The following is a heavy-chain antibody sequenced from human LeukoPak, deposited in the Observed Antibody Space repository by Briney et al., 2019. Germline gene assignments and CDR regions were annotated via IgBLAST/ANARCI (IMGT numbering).Heavy chain of an antibody. CDR1: GGSFSGYY. V-gene: IGHV4-34*01. J-gene: IGHJ4*02. D-gene: IGHD5-24*01. CDR3: ARVARWLQFDYFDY. Sequence: SETLSLTCAVYGGSFSGYYWSWIRQPPGKGLEWIGEINHSGSTNYNPSLKSRVTTSVDTSKNQFSLKLSSVTAADTAVYYCARVARWLQFDYFDYWGQGTLVTVSS. CDR2: INHSGST.